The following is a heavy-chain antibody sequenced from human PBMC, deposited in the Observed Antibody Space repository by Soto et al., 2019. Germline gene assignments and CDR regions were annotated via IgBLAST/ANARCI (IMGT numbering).Heavy chain of an antibody. J-gene: IGHJ4*01. D-gene: IGHD2-21*02. CDR1: GGSFSGYY. V-gene: IGHV4-34*01. CDR3: ARGPTHIVGVPAEREGLYFDY. CDR2: INHSGRT. Sequence: QVQLQQWGAGLLKPSETLSLTCAVCGGSFSGYYWSWIRQPPGKGLERIGEINHSGRTNDNPSLKSLVNRSVDTTKYQFSRTPSTLTAADTAVYYCARGPTHIVGVPAEREGLYFDYWGHGTLVTVSS.